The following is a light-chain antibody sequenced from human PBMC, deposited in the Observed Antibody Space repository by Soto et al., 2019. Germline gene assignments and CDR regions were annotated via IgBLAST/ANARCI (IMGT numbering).Light chain of an antibody. Sequence: QSVLTQPPSVSGAPGLTVTISCSGSWSNIGSAYDVHWYQHLPGKVPRLLVYGNNNRPSGVPDRFSGSKSGTSASLAITGLQTEDEADNYCQSYDSSLGAVVFGGGTQLTVL. CDR3: QSYDSSLGAVV. J-gene: IGLJ2*01. V-gene: IGLV1-40*01. CDR2: GNN. CDR1: WSNIGSAYD.